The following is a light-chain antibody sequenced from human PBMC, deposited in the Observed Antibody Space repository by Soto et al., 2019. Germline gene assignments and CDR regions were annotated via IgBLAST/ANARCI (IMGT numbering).Light chain of an antibody. CDR1: GSNIGSNT. CDR3: AAWDDSLNGYV. CDR2: SFN. V-gene: IGLV1-44*01. J-gene: IGLJ1*01. Sequence: QSVLTQPPSASGTPGQRVTISCSGSGSNIGSNTVNWYQQLPGTAPKLLMYSFNQRPSGVPDRLSGSKSGTSASLAIRGLQFEDEADYYCAAWDDSLNGYVFGTGTKVTVL.